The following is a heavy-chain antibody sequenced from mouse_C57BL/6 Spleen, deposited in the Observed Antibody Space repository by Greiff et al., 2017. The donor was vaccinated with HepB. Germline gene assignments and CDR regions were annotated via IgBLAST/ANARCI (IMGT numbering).Heavy chain of an antibody. D-gene: IGHD1-1*01. Sequence: VQLQQSGAELVKPGASVKLSCKASGYTFTSYWMHWVKQRPGQGLEWIGMIHPNSGSTNYNEKFKSKATLTVDKSSSTAYMQLSSLTSEDSAVYYCITTVVGGYFDYWGQGTTLTVSS. V-gene: IGHV1-64*01. J-gene: IGHJ2*01. CDR2: IHPNSGST. CDR1: GYTFTSYW. CDR3: ITTVVGGYFDY.